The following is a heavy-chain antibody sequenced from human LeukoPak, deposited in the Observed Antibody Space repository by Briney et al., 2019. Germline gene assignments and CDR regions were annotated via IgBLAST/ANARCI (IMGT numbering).Heavy chain of an antibody. V-gene: IGHV3-23*01. CDR1: GFTFSSYA. J-gene: IGHJ4*02. CDR3: AKVYSQQWLVIYYFDY. Sequence: GGSLRLSCAASGFTFSSYAMSWVRQAPGKGLEWVSAISGSGGSTYYADSVKGRFTISRDNSKNTLYLQMNSLRAEDTAVYHCAKVYSQQWLVIYYFDYWGQGTLVTVSS. CDR2: ISGSGGST. D-gene: IGHD6-19*01.